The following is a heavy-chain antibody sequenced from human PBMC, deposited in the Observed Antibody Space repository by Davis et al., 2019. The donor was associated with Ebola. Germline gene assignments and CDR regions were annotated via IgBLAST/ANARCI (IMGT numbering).Heavy chain of an antibody. CDR2: INTNTGNP. J-gene: IGHJ4*02. CDR3: ARGRAMGDY. V-gene: IGHV7-4-1*02. D-gene: IGHD5-18*01. CDR1: GYTFTSYG. Sequence: AASVKVSCKASGYTFTSYGITWVRQAPGQGLEWMGWINTNTGNPTYAQGFTGRFVFSLDTSVSTAYLQISSLKAEDTAVYYCARGRAMGDYWGQGTLVTVSS.